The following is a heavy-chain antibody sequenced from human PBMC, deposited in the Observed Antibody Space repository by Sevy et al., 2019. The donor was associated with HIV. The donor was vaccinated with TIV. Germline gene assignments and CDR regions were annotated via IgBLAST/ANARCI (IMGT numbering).Heavy chain of an antibody. J-gene: IGHJ6*02. CDR3: ARGGYCSSTSCSRLYSAPGGMDV. Sequence: SETLSLTCTVSGGSISSYYWSWIRQPPGKGLEWIGYIYYSGSTNYNPSLKSRVTISVDTSKNQFSLKLSSVTAADTAVYYCARGGYCSSTSCSRLYSAPGGMDVWGQGTTVTVSS. CDR2: IYYSGST. CDR1: GGSISSYY. V-gene: IGHV4-59*01. D-gene: IGHD2-2*01.